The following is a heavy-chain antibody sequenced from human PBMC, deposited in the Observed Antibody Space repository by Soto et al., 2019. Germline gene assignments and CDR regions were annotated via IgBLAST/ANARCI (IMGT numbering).Heavy chain of an antibody. CDR3: ARGAAYCGGDCYPTYGMDV. Sequence: ASVKVSCKASGYTFTSYGISWVRQAPGQGLEWMGWISAYNGNTNYAQKLQGRVTMTTDTSTSTAYMELRSLRSDDAAVYYCARGAAYCGGDCYPTYGMDVWGQGTTVTVSS. J-gene: IGHJ6*02. D-gene: IGHD2-21*02. CDR2: ISAYNGNT. CDR1: GYTFTSYG. V-gene: IGHV1-18*01.